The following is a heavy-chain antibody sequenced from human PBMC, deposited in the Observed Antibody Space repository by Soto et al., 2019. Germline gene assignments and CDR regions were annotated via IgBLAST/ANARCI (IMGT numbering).Heavy chain of an antibody. CDR2: IGVSGDTT. D-gene: IGHD6-13*01. Sequence: EVQLLESGGGLVQPGGSLRLSCAASGFTFSSFAMNWVRQAPGKGLEWVSAIGVSGDTTYYADSVKGRFTISRDNSKNTLYLQMNSLRAEDTAVYYCARENLGAAGRGWFDPWGQGTLVTVSS. CDR1: GFTFSSFA. CDR3: ARENLGAAGRGWFDP. J-gene: IGHJ5*02. V-gene: IGHV3-23*01.